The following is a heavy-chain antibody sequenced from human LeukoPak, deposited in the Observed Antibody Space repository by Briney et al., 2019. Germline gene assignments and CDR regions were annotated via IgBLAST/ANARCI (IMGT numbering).Heavy chain of an antibody. D-gene: IGHD5-18*01. CDR1: GFTFSSYG. CDR2: IWYDGSNK. CDR3: ARGGYSYGYSS. J-gene: IGHJ4*02. V-gene: IGHV3-33*01. Sequence: GGSLRLSCAASGFTFSSYGMHWVRQAPGKGLEWVAVIWYDGSNKYYADSVKGRFTISRDNAKNSLYLQMNSLRAGDTAVYYCARGGYSYGYSSWGQGTLVTVSS.